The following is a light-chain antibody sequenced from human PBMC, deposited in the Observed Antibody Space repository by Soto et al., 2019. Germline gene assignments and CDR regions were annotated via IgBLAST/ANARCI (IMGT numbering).Light chain of an antibody. CDR1: QGISSY. Sequence: AIPMTQSPSSLSASTGDRVTITCRASQGISSYLAWYQQKPGKAPKLLIYAASTLQSGVPSRFSGSGSGTDFTLTISCLQSEDFATYYCQQYYSYPPYTFGQGTKLEIK. CDR2: AAS. V-gene: IGKV1-8*01. CDR3: QQYYSYPPYT. J-gene: IGKJ2*01.